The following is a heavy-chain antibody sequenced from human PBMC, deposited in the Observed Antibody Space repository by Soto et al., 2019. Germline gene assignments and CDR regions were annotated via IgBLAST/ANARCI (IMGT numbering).Heavy chain of an antibody. CDR1: GGSISSSNW. J-gene: IGHJ6*02. Sequence: SETLSLTCAVSGGSISSSNWWSWVRQPPGKGLEWIGEIYHGGSTNYNPSLKSRVTISVDKSKNQFSLKLSSVTAADTAVYYCARDSLWFGDHYGMDVWGQGTTVTVSS. CDR3: ARDSLWFGDHYGMDV. D-gene: IGHD3-10*01. CDR2: IYHGGST. V-gene: IGHV4-4*02.